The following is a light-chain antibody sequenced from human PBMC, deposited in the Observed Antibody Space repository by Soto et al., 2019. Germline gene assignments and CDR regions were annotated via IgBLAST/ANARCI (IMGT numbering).Light chain of an antibody. CDR2: DVS. CDR3: SSYTSSSTSV. CDR1: SSDVGGYKY. Sequence: QSVLTQPASVSGSPGQSITISCTGTSSDVGGYKYVSWYQQHPGKVPKLMIHDVSNRPSGVSNRFSGSKSGNTASLTISGLQAEDEADYYCSSYTSSSTSVFGTGTKLTVL. J-gene: IGLJ1*01. V-gene: IGLV2-14*03.